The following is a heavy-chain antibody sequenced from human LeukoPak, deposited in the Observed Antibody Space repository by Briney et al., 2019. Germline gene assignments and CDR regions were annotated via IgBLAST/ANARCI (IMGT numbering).Heavy chain of an antibody. Sequence: PGRSLRLSCAASGFTFSSYAMHWVRQAPGKGLEWVAVISYDGSNKYYADSVKGRFTISRDNSKNTLYLQMNSLRAEDTAVYYCARARMVRGAASGMDVWGQGTTVTVSS. CDR2: ISYDGSNK. V-gene: IGHV3-30*04. CDR3: ARARMVRGAASGMDV. J-gene: IGHJ6*02. CDR1: GFTFSSYA. D-gene: IGHD3-10*01.